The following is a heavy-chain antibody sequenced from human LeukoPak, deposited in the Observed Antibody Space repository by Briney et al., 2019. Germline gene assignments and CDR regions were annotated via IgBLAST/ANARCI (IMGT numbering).Heavy chain of an antibody. Sequence: ASVKVSCKASGYTFTGYYMHWVRQAPGQGLEWMGWINPNSGGTNYAQKFQGRVTMTRDTSISTAYMELSRLRSDDTAVYYCATEYSSSWVREGNYFDYWGQGTLVTVSS. D-gene: IGHD6-6*01. CDR1: GYTFTGYY. V-gene: IGHV1-2*02. CDR3: ATEYSSSWVREGNYFDY. J-gene: IGHJ4*02. CDR2: INPNSGGT.